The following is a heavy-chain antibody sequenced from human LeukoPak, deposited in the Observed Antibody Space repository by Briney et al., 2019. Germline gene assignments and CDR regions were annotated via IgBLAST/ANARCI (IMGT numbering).Heavy chain of an antibody. D-gene: IGHD1-1*01. CDR3: ARQTRYAFDI. CDR1: GSNFISSW. CDR2: IYPRASNT. V-gene: IGHV5-51*01. Sequence: GESLQISCQGSGSNFISSWIAWVRQLPGKGMEWMGLIYPRASNTRYTPSFQGQVTISADRSINTAYLQWSSLKASDTAIYYCARQTRYAFDIWGQGTMVTVSS. J-gene: IGHJ3*02.